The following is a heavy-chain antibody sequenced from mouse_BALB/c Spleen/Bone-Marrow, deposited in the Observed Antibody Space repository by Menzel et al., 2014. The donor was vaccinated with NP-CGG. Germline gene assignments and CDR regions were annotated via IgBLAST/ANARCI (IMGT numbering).Heavy chain of an antibody. V-gene: IGHV4-1*02. D-gene: IGHD2-14*01. J-gene: IGHJ2*01. CDR2: INPDSSAI. CDR1: GFDFXRYW. Sequence: EVMLVESGGGLVQPGGSLKLSCAASGFDFXRYWMNWVRQAPGKGLEWIGEINPDSSAIIYTPSLKDKFIISRDNAKNTLFLQMSEVRSEDTALYYCARPYYRYLYFDYWGQGTTLTVSS. CDR3: ARPYYRYLYFDY.